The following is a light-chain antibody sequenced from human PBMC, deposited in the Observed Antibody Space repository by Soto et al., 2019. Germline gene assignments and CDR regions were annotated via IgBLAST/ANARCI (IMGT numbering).Light chain of an antibody. CDR3: SSYTISTTLV. CDR1: SSEVGGYNY. V-gene: IGLV2-14*01. J-gene: IGLJ1*01. Sequence: QSVLTQPASVSGSPGQSITISCTGTSSEVGGYNYVSWYQQYPGKAPKLMIYDVSNRPSGVSNRFSGSKSGNTASLTISGFQSEDEADYYCSSYTISTTLVFGPGTKVTVL. CDR2: DVS.